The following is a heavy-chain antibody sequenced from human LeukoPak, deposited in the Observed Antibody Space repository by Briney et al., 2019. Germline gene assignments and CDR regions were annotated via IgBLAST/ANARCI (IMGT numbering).Heavy chain of an antibody. V-gene: IGHV3-23*01. J-gene: IGHJ4*02. D-gene: IGHD3-22*01. CDR1: GFTFSSYA. CDR3: AMTYYYDSSGYYLDY. Sequence: GGSLRLSCAASGFTFSSYAMSWVRQAPGKGLEWVSAISGSGGSTYYADSVKGRFTISRDNSKNTLYLQMNSLRAEDTAVYYCAMTYYYDSSGYYLDYWGQGTLVTVPS. CDR2: ISGSGGST.